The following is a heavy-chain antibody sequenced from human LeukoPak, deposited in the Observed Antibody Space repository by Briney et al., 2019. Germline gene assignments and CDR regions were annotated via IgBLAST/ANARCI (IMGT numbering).Heavy chain of an antibody. D-gene: IGHD3-10*01. CDR1: GFPFSSYW. Sequence: PGGSLRLSCAASGFPFSSYWMHWVRQAPGKGLVWVSRINSDGSSTSYADSVKGRFTISRDNAKNTLYLQMNSLRAEDTAVYYCAREEFRYYFDYWGQGTLVTVSS. J-gene: IGHJ4*02. CDR3: AREEFRYYFDY. V-gene: IGHV3-74*01. CDR2: INSDGSST.